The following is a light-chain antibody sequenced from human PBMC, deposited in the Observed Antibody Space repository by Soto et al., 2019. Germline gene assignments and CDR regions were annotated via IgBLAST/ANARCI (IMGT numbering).Light chain of an antibody. CDR2: AAS. CDR3: QQYYSYPPT. Sequence: DIQMTQSPSSLSASVGDRVTITCRASQDITNSLAWFQQKPGKAPKSLIYAASSLHSGVPSKFTCSGSGTDFTLTISSLQPEDFATYYCQQYYSYPPTFGQGTKVEIK. J-gene: IGKJ1*01. CDR1: QDITNS. V-gene: IGKV1-16*02.